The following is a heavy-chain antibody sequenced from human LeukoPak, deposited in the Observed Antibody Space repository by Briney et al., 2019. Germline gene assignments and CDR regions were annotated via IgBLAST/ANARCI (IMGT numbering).Heavy chain of an antibody. CDR2: IYYSGST. CDR1: GGSISSSSYY. V-gene: IGHV4-39*01. J-gene: IGHJ4*02. D-gene: IGHD3-10*01. CDR3: ARPYYYGSGSWAD. Sequence: SETLSLTCTVSGGSISSSSYYWGWIRQPPGKGLEWIGSIYYSGSTYYNPSLKSRVTISVDTSKNQFSLKLSSVTAADTAVYYCARPYYYGSGSWADWGQGTLSPSPQ.